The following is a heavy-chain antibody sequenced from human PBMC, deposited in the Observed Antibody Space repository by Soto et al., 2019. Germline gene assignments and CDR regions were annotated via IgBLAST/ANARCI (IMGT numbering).Heavy chain of an antibody. J-gene: IGHJ5*02. CDR1: GGSFSGYY. Sequence: SETLSLTCAVYGGSFSGYYWSWIRQPPGKGLEWIGEINHSGSTNYNPSLKSRVTISVDTSKNQFSLKLSSVTAADTAVYYCARCSSPVRWFDPWGQGTLVTVSS. CDR2: INHSGST. CDR3: ARCSSPVRWFDP. V-gene: IGHV4-34*01. D-gene: IGHD6-13*01.